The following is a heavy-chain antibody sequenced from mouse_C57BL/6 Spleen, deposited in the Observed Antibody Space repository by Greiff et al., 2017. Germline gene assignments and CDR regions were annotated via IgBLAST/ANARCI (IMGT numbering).Heavy chain of an antibody. J-gene: IGHJ3*01. Sequence: EVQLQESGPGLVKPSPSLSLTCSVTGYSITSGYYWNWIRQFPGNKLEWMGYISYDGSNNYNPSLKNRISITRDTSKNQFFLKLNSLTTEDTATYYCASPSYWGQGTLVTVSA. CDR3: ASPSY. CDR2: ISYDGSN. CDR1: GYSITSGYY. V-gene: IGHV3-6*01.